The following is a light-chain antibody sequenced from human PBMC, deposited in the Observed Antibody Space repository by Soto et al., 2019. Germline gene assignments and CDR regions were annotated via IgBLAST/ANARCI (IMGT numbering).Light chain of an antibody. Sequence: EIVLTQSPGTLSVSPGERATLSCRASQSVTSNYLAWYQQKPGQAPRLLIYEASSRATGTPDRFSGSGSGTGFTLTISRLDPEDFAVYYCQQYGRSLWTFGQGTKVDI. V-gene: IGKV3-20*01. CDR1: QSVTSNY. CDR3: QQYGRSLWT. J-gene: IGKJ1*01. CDR2: EAS.